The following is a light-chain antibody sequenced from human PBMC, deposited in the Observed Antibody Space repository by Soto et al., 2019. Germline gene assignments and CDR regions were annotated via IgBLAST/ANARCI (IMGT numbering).Light chain of an antibody. CDR2: DAS. CDR3: QQYNTYSWT. J-gene: IGKJ1*01. Sequence: PSTLSASVEDRVTITCRASQSIGSWLAWYQQISGRAPNLLIYDASSLQSGVPSRFSGSGSGTEFTLTISSLQPDDFATYYCQQYNTYSWTFGQGTKVDIK. CDR1: QSIGSW. V-gene: IGKV1-5*01.